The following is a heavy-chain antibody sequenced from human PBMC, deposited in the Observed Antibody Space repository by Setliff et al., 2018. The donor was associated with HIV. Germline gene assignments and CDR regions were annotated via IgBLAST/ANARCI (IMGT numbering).Heavy chain of an antibody. D-gene: IGHD5-18*01. Sequence: GGSLRLSCEASGFRVTDTYMAWVRQAPGKGLEWVTLIYKAGKTYYADFVKGRFTIARDDTKNTVSLQMTNLEPGDAAMYYCAKGGYGGAYYVAGYWGQGTKVTVSS. CDR1: GFRVTDTY. V-gene: IGHV3-53*01. J-gene: IGHJ4*02. CDR3: AKGGYGGAYYVAGY. CDR2: IYKAGKT.